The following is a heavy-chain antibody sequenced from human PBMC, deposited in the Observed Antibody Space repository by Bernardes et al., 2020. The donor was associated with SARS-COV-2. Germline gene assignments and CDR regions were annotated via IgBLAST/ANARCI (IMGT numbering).Heavy chain of an antibody. V-gene: IGHV1-18*04. Sequence: ASVKVSCKASGYTFPSHGITWVRQAPGQGLEWLGWISAYTGHTYYVQKLQGRVALTTDTARSTAYMELRSQTSDDTAVYFCARDWGTTIAARPGPSDYWGQGTLVTVSS. D-gene: IGHD6-6*01. J-gene: IGHJ4*02. CDR2: ISAYTGHT. CDR3: ARDWGTTIAARPGPSDY. CDR1: GYTFPSHG.